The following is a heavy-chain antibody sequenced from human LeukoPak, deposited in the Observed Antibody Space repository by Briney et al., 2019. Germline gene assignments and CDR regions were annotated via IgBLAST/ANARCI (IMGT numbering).Heavy chain of an antibody. CDR3: AKTPSTLYSSGWYYFDY. J-gene: IGHJ4*02. Sequence: PGGSLRLSCAASGFTFDDYAMHWVRQAPGKGLEWVSGISWNSGSIGYADSVKGRFTISRDNAKNSLYLQMNSLRAEDTALYYCAKTPSTLYSSGWYYFDYWGQGTLVTVSS. V-gene: IGHV3-9*01. CDR2: ISWNSGSI. CDR1: GFTFDDYA. D-gene: IGHD6-19*01.